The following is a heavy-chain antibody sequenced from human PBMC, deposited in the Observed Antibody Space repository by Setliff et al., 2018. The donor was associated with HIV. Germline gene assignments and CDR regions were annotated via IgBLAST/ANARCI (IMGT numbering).Heavy chain of an antibody. Sequence: ASVKVSCKASGYTFTSYGISWVRQAPGQGLEWMGWISAYNGNTNYAQKLQGRVTMTTDTSTSIAYMELRSLRSDDTAVYYCARDPYSSSWNRIDAFDIWGQGTMVTVSS. CDR2: ISAYNGNT. V-gene: IGHV1-18*01. D-gene: IGHD6-13*01. J-gene: IGHJ3*02. CDR1: GYTFTSYG. CDR3: ARDPYSSSWNRIDAFDI.